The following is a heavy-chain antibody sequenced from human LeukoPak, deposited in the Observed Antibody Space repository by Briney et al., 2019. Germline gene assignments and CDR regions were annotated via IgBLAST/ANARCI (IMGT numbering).Heavy chain of an antibody. CDR2: IWYDGSNK. D-gene: IGHD3-22*01. CDR3: ARDGLSMIVGLNYFDY. CDR1: GFTFSSYG. J-gene: IGHJ4*02. V-gene: IGHV3-33*01. Sequence: GGSLRLSCAASGFTFSSYGMHWVRQAPGKGLEWVAVIWYDGSNKYYADSVKGRFTISRDNAKNSLYLQMNSLRAEDTAVYYCARDGLSMIVGLNYFDYWGQGTLVTVSS.